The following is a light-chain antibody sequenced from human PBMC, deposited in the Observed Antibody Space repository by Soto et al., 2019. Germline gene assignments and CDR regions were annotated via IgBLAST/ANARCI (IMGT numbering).Light chain of an antibody. CDR3: VQALATQIT. CDR1: QSLLHSNGYNC. CDR2: LGS. V-gene: IGKV2-28*01. Sequence: DIMMTQSPLSLPVTPGEPASMSCRSSQSLLHSNGYNCLDWYVQKPGQSPQLLIYLGSKRASGVXDXXSGCGSGTDFTLKISRVEAEDVGLYYCVQALATQITFGQGTRLEIK. J-gene: IGKJ5*01.